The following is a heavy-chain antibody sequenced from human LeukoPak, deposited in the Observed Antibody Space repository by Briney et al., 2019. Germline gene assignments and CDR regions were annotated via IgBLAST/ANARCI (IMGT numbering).Heavy chain of an antibody. Sequence: GGTLRLSCAASGFTFNNYAMSWVRQAPGNGLEWVSSISTTGGSTYYADSVKGRFTISRDNSNNTLSLQMNSLRGEDTAIYYCAKDWTTVVSPKGYYFDSWGQGNLVIVSS. CDR2: ISTTGGST. V-gene: IGHV3-23*01. J-gene: IGHJ4*02. D-gene: IGHD4-23*01. CDR3: AKDWTTVVSPKGYYFDS. CDR1: GFTFNNYA.